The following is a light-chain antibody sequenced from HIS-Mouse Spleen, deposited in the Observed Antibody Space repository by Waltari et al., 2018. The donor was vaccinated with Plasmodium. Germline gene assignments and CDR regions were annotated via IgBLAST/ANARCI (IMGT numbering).Light chain of an antibody. CDR3: YSTDSSGNHRV. CDR2: EDS. Sequence: SYELTQPPSVSVSPGQTARITCPGVALPKKLAYWYQQKSGQAPVLVIYEDSKRPSGIPERFSGSSSGTMATLTISGAQVEDEADYYCYSTDSSGNHRVFGGGTKLTVL. CDR1: ALPKKL. J-gene: IGLJ3*02. V-gene: IGLV3-10*01.